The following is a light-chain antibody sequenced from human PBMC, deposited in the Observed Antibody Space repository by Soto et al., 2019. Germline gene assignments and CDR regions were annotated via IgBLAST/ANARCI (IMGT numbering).Light chain of an antibody. V-gene: IGKV3-15*01. CDR1: QSVSSN. CDR2: GAS. Sequence: EIVMPQSPATLSVAPGESSTLSCSASQSVSSNLAWYQQKPGQAPSLLIYGASTRATGIPARFSGSGSGTEFTLTISSLQSEDFAVYYCQQYNNWPRTFGQGTKVDIK. J-gene: IGKJ1*01. CDR3: QQYNNWPRT.